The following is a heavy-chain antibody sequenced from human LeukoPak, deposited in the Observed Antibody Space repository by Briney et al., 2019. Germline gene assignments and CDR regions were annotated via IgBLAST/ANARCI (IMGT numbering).Heavy chain of an antibody. J-gene: IGHJ4*02. CDR1: GYSFTSYW. V-gene: IGHV5-51*01. D-gene: IGHD6-13*01. Sequence: GESLKISCKGSGYSFTSYWIGWVRQMPGKGLEWMGIIYPGDSDTRYSPSFQGQVTISADKSISTAYLQWSSLKASDTAMYYCARLSIPGIAAAGTDYWGQGTLVTVSS. CDR2: IYPGDSDT. CDR3: ARLSIPGIAAAGTDY.